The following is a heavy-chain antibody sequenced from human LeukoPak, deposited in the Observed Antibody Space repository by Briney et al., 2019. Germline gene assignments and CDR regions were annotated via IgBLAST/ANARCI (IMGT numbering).Heavy chain of an antibody. J-gene: IGHJ6*03. V-gene: IGHV3-21*01. CDR3: ARDSMVDTAMVMAPRHYYYYYMDV. CDR1: GFTFSSYS. Sequence: GGSLRLSCAASGFTFSSYSMNWVRQAPGKGLEWVSSISSSSSYIYYADSVKGRFTISRDNAKNSLYLQMNSLRAEDTAVYYCARDSMVDTAMVMAPRHYYYYYMDVWGKGTTVTISS. D-gene: IGHD5-18*01. CDR2: ISSSSSYI.